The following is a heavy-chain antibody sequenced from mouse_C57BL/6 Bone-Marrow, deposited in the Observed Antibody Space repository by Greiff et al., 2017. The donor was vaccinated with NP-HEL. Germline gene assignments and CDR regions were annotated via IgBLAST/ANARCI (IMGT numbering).Heavy chain of an antibody. D-gene: IGHD1-1*01. CDR3: TTSLITTVVATRYFDC. V-gene: IGHV14-4*01. CDR1: GFNIKDDY. CDR2: IDPENGDT. Sequence: VQLQQSGAELVRPGASVKLSCTASGFNIKDDYMHWVKQRPEQGLEWIGWIDPENGDTEYASKFPGKATITADTTSNTAYLQLISLTSEDTAVYYCTTSLITTVVATRYFDCWGQGTTLTVSS. J-gene: IGHJ2*01.